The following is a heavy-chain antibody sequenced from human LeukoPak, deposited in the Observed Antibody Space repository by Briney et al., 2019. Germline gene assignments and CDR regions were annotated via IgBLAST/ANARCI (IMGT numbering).Heavy chain of an antibody. CDR2: IERSGGST. Sequence: GGSLRLSCAASGFSFNIYAMSWVRQAPGKGLEWVAAIERSGGSTFYADSVKGRFTISKDNSKNTLYLQINSLRVDDTAIYYCARGSHGEHDSWGQGTLVTVSS. CDR3: ARGSHGEHDS. CDR1: GFSFNIYA. J-gene: IGHJ5*01. D-gene: IGHD4-17*01. V-gene: IGHV3-23*01.